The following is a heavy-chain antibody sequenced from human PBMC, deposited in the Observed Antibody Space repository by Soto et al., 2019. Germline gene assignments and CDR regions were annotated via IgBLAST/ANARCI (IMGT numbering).Heavy chain of an antibody. D-gene: IGHD4-17*01. CDR2: ISSSSSYI. CDR3: SRRHGDELYSDSMDE. V-gene: IGHV3-21*01. J-gene: IGHJ6*03. Sequence: PGGSLRLSCAASGSTFSSYSMNWVRQAPGKGLEWVSSISSSSSYIAYADSVKGGFSISRDHGENSLYLQRNSRRAEDTAVYYWSRRHGDELYSDSMDEWGKGTRVTVAS. CDR1: GSTFSSYS.